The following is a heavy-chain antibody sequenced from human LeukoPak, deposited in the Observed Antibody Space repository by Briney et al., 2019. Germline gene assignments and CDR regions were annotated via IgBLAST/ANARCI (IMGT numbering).Heavy chain of an antibody. V-gene: IGHV3-23*01. CDR3: AKDFLSGYSSGWYLY. CDR1: GFTFSSYA. D-gene: IGHD6-19*01. J-gene: IGHJ4*02. Sequence: SGGSLRLSCAASGFTFSSYAMSWVRQAPGKGLEWVSAISGSGGSTYYADSVKGRFTISRDNSKNTLYLQMNSLRAEDTAVYHCAKDFLSGYSSGWYLYWGQGTLVTVSS. CDR2: ISGSGGST.